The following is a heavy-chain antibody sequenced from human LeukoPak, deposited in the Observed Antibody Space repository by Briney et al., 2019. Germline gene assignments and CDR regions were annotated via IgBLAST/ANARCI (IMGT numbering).Heavy chain of an antibody. Sequence: GRSLRLSCAASGFTFSSYAMHWVRQAPGKGLEWVAVISYDGSNKYYADSVKGRFTISRDNSKNTLYLQMNSLRAEDTAVYYCAGSTWFGESKGFDYWGQGTLVTVSS. CDR1: GFTFSSYA. CDR2: ISYDGSNK. CDR3: AGSTWFGESKGFDY. J-gene: IGHJ4*02. V-gene: IGHV3-30*04. D-gene: IGHD3-10*01.